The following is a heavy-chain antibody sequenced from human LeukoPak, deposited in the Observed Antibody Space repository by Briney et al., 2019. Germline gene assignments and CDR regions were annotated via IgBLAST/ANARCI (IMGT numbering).Heavy chain of an antibody. CDR1: GGSISCGSYY. CDR3: ASTPNIWQLDEYYFDY. J-gene: IGHJ4*02. CDR2: IYTSGST. V-gene: IGHV4-61*02. D-gene: IGHD6-6*01. Sequence: SETLSLTCTVSGGSISCGSYYWSWIRQPAGKGLEWIGRIYTSGSTNYNPSLKSRVTISVDTSKNQFSLKLSSVTAADTAVYYCASTPNIWQLDEYYFDYWGQGTLVTVSS.